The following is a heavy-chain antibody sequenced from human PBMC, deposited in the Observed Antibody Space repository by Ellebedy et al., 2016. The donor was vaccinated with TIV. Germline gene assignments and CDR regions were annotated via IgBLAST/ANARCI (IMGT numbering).Heavy chain of an antibody. CDR3: ASTRGRRWLQLGDY. CDR1: GFTFSSYG. J-gene: IGHJ4*02. D-gene: IGHD5-24*01. CDR2: IWYDGSNK. V-gene: IGHV3-33*01. Sequence: GGSLRLXXVVSGFTFSSYGIQWVRQAPGKGLEWVAVIWYDGSNKYYADSVKGRFTISRDNSKNTLYLQMNSLRAEDTAVYYCASTRGRRWLQLGDYWGQGTLVTVSS.